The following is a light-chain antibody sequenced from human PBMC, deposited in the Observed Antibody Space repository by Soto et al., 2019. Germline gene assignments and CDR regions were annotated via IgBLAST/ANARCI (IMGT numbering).Light chain of an antibody. V-gene: IGKV3-20*01. Sequence: EIVLTQSPATLSVSPGERATLSCRASQSVTTNMAWYQQKPGQAPRLLIHGASTRAPGIPDRFSGSRSGTDFTLTISRLEPEDFAVYYCQLYGGSPKTFGQGTKVDIK. CDR2: GAS. CDR1: QSVTTN. CDR3: QLYGGSPKT. J-gene: IGKJ1*01.